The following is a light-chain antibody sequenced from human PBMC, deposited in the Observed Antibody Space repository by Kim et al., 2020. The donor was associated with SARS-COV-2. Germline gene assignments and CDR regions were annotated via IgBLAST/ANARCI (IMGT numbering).Light chain of an antibody. CDR2: LGS. V-gene: IGKV2-28*01. J-gene: IGKJ1*01. CDR1: QSLLHSNGYNY. Sequence: DIVMTQSPLSLPVTPGEPASISCRSSQSLLHSNGYNYLDWYLQKPGQSPQLLIYLGSNRASGVPDRFSGSGSGTDFTLKISRVEAGDVGFYYCMQALQTPWTFGQGTKVDIK. CDR3: MQALQTPWT.